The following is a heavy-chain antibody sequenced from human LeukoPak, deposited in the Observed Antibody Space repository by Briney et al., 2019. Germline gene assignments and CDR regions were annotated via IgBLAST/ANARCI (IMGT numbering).Heavy chain of an antibody. CDR3: ARKRIAAPIDY. J-gene: IGHJ4*02. CDR2: INPNSGGT. CDR1: GYTFSAYY. V-gene: IGHV1-2*02. D-gene: IGHD6-6*01. Sequence: ASVKVSCKASGYTFSAYYMHWVRQAPGQGPEWMGWINPNSGGTNYAQKFQGRVTMTRDTSISTVYMELSSLRPDDTAVYYCARKRIAAPIDYWGQGTLVTVSS.